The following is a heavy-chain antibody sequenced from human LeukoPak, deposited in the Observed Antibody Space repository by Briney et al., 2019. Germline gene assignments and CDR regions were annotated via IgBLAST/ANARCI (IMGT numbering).Heavy chain of an antibody. Sequence: SQTLSLTCTVSGGSISSGGYYGSWIRPPPGKGLEWIGYIYHSGSTYYNPSLKSRVTISVDRSKNQFSLKLSSVTAADTAVYYCARDKGLYYDFWSGYPDAFDIWGQGTMVTVSS. CDR1: GGSISSGGYY. CDR2: IYHSGST. V-gene: IGHV4-30-2*01. J-gene: IGHJ3*02. CDR3: ARDKGLYYDFWSGYPDAFDI. D-gene: IGHD3-3*01.